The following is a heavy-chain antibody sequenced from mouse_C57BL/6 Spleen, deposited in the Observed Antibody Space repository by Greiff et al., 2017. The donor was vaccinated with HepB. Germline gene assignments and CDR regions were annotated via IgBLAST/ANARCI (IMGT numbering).Heavy chain of an antibody. CDR2: IYPGDGDT. Sequence: VQLQESGPELVKPGASVKISCKASGYAFSSSWMNWVKQRPGKGLEWIGRIYPGDGDTNYNGKFKGKATLTADKSSSTAYMQLSRLTSEDSAVYFCAVYYEGAMDYWGQGTSVTVSS. J-gene: IGHJ4*01. CDR1: GYAFSSSW. CDR3: AVYYEGAMDY. D-gene: IGHD2-4*01. V-gene: IGHV1-82*01.